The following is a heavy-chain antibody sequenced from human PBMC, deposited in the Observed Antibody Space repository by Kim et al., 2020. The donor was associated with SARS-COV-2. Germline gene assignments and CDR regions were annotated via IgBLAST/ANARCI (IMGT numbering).Heavy chain of an antibody. CDR3: ARLWTTDNWFDP. CDR2: IYYTGST. CDR1: GGSISSSSFF. Sequence: SETLSLTCTVSGGSISSSSFFWGWVRQPPGKGLESIGVIYYTGSTYYTPSLKSRVTISVDTSKNQFFLKLTSVTAADTAVYYCARLWTTDNWFDPWGQGTLVVVSS. J-gene: IGHJ5*02. D-gene: IGHD4-17*01. V-gene: IGHV4-39*01.